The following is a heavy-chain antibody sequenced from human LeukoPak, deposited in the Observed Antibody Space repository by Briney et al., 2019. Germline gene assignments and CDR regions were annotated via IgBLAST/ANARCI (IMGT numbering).Heavy chain of an antibody. CDR2: INPSGGST. V-gene: IGHV1-46*01. CDR3: AKDDLYCSGGSCYSGGTVGFDY. CDR1: GYTFTSYY. J-gene: IGHJ4*02. Sequence: ASVKVSCKASGYTFTSYYMHWVRQAPGQGLEWMGIINPSGGSTSYAQKFQGRVTMTRDTSTSTVYMELSSLRSVDTAVYYCAKDDLYCSGGSCYSGGTVGFDYWGQGTLVTVSS. D-gene: IGHD2-15*01.